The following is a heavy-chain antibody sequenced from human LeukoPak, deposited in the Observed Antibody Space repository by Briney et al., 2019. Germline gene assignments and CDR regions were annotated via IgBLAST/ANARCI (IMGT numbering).Heavy chain of an antibody. Sequence: SETLFLTCTVSGGSISSGGYYWSWIRQPAGKGLEWIGRIYTSGSTNYNPSLKSRVTISVDTSKNQFSLKLSSVTAADTAVYYCAREGFNYDFWSGYWFDYWGQGTLVTVSS. CDR3: AREGFNYDFWSGYWFDY. J-gene: IGHJ4*02. CDR1: GGSISSGGYY. CDR2: IYTSGST. D-gene: IGHD3-3*01. V-gene: IGHV4-61*02.